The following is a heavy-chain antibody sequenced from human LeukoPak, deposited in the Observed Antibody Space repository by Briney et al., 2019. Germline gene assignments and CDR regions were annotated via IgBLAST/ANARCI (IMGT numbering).Heavy chain of an antibody. J-gene: IGHJ4*02. CDR3: AADRSGWFYFDY. V-gene: IGHV1-58*01. Sequence: TSVKVSCNASGFTFTSSAVQWVRQARGQRLEWIGWIVVGSGNTNYAQKFQERVTITRDMSTSTAYMELSSLRSEDTAVYYCAADRSGWFYFDYWGQGTLVTVSS. CDR2: IVVGSGNT. D-gene: IGHD6-19*01. CDR1: GFTFTSSA.